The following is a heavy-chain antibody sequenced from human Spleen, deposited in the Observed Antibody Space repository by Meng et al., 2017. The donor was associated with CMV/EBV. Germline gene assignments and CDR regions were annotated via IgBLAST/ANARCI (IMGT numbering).Heavy chain of an antibody. J-gene: IGHJ5*02. D-gene: IGHD6-19*01. CDR1: GYTFSSYE. Sequence: QVQLVQSGAEVKKPGASVKVSCKASGYTFSSYEINWVRQAPGQGLEWMGWMNPNSDNRGYAQKFQGRVTMTRDTSISTAYMELRRLRFDDTAVYYCARIQWLDNWFDPWGQGTLVTVSS. V-gene: IGHV1-8*01. CDR3: ARIQWLDNWFDP. CDR2: MNPNSDNR.